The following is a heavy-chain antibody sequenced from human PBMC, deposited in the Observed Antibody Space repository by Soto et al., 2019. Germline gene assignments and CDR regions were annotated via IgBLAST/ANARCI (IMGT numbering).Heavy chain of an antibody. J-gene: IGHJ6*02. Sequence: QVQLQESGPGLVKPSQTLSLTCTVSGGSISSDGYYCSWIRQHPGKGLEWIGYFYSSGSTYYNPSLRSRVTISVDTSKNQFSLKLSSVTATDTAVYYCARSLYSYYGMDVWGQGTTVTVSS. CDR3: ARSLYSYYGMDV. D-gene: IGHD2-21*01. CDR1: GGSISSDGYY. V-gene: IGHV4-31*03. CDR2: FYSSGST.